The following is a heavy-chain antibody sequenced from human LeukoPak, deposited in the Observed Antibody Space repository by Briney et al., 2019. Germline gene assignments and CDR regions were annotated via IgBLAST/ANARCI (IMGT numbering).Heavy chain of an antibody. CDR3: ARESGEPYYFDY. CDR1: GFTFSSYG. J-gene: IGHJ4*02. Sequence: PGGSLRLSCAASGFTFSSYGMHWVRQAPGKGLVGGAFIRYDGSNKYYADSVKGRFTISRDNSKNMLYLQMNSLRAEDTAVYYCARESGEPYYFDYWGQGTLVTVSS. CDR2: IRYDGSNK. V-gene: IGHV3-30*02. D-gene: IGHD1-26*01.